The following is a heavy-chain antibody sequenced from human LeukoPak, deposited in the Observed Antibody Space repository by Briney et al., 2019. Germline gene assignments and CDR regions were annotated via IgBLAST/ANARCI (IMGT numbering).Heavy chain of an antibody. Sequence: ASVKVSCKASGYTFTSYYMHWVRQAPGQGLEWIGIINPSGGSTSYAQKFQGRVTMTRDTSTSTVYMELSSLRSEDTAVYYCAREGEVEMATNHFDYWGQGTLVTVSS. CDR2: INPSGGST. J-gene: IGHJ4*02. D-gene: IGHD5-24*01. CDR3: AREGEVEMATNHFDY. CDR1: GYTFTSYY. V-gene: IGHV1-46*01.